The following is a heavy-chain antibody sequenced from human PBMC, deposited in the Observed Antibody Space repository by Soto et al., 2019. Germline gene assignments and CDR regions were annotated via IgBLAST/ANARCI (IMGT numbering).Heavy chain of an antibody. CDR2: IHPGDSDT. CDR1: GYSFPTYL. D-gene: IGHD5-12*01. J-gene: IGHJ6*02. Sequence: GESLKISCKGSGYSFPTYLIGWVRQTPGKGLEWMGIIHPGDSDTRYSPSFQGQVTISADKSISTAYLQWSSLKASDTAIYYCARRGYSGYELYGMDVRGQGTTVTVSS. V-gene: IGHV5-51*01. CDR3: ARRGYSGYELYGMDV.